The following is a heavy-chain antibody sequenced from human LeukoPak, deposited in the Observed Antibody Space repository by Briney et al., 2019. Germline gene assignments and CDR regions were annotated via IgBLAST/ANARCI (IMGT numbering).Heavy chain of an antibody. D-gene: IGHD1-1*01. CDR2: ITWSSDDM. J-gene: IGHJ4*02. Sequence: GGSLRLSCAASGFSFEAYGMYWVRQAPGKGLEWVSGITWSSDDMAYADSVKGRFTISRDNAENCLYLQMNSLTVEDTALYYCTRVTSWRTGFDYWGQGTLVTVSS. V-gene: IGHV3-9*01. CDR3: TRVTSWRTGFDY. CDR1: GFSFEAYG.